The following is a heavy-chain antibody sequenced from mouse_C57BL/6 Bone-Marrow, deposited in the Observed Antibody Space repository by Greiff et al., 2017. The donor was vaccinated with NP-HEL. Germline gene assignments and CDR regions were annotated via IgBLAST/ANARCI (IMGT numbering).Heavy chain of an antibody. CDR2: INYDGSST. V-gene: IGHV5-16*01. J-gene: IGHJ1*03. D-gene: IGHD1-1*01. CDR1: GFTFSDYY. Sequence: DVKLVESEGGLVQPGSSMKLSCTASGFTFSDYYMAWVRQVPEKGLEWVANINYDGSSTYYLDSLKSRFIISRDNAKNILYLQMSSLKSEDTATYYCARGGYYGSPYWYFDVWGTGTTVTVSS. CDR3: ARGGYYGSPYWYFDV.